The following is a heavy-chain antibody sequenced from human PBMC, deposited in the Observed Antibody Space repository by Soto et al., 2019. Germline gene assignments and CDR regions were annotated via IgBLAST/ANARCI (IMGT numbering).Heavy chain of an antibody. CDR2: INAGNGNT. J-gene: IGHJ4*02. CDR1: GYTFTSYA. V-gene: IGHV1-3*01. CDR3: ARGGPFSGSYRGLTFFDY. Sequence: ASVKVSCKASGYTFTSYAMHWVRQAPGQRLEWMGWINAGNGNTKYSQKFQGRVTITRDTSASTAYMELSSLRSEDTALYYCARGGPFSGSYRGLTFFDYWGQGALVTVSS. D-gene: IGHD1-26*01.